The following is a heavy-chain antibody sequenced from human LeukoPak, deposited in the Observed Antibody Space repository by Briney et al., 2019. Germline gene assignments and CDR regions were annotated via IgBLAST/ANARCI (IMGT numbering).Heavy chain of an antibody. CDR3: ARHRGSSGYYNWFDP. CDR1: GYSISSGYY. J-gene: IGHJ5*02. D-gene: IGHD3-22*01. V-gene: IGHV4-38-2*02. Sequence: SETLSLTCTVSGYSISSGYYWGWIRPPPGKGLEWIGSIYHSGSTNYNPSLKSRVTISVDTSKNQFSLKLSSVTAADTAVYYCARHRGSSGYYNWFDPWGQGTLVTVSS. CDR2: IYHSGST.